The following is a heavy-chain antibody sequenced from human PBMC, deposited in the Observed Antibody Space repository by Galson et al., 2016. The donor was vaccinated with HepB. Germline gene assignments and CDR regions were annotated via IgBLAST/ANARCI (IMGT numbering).Heavy chain of an antibody. D-gene: IGHD1-26*01. CDR3: ARDTTPSGTYYVGYFDS. J-gene: IGHJ4*02. V-gene: IGHV1-69*10. CDR1: GGTFSNYG. Sequence: SVKVSCKASGGTFSNYGFSWVRQAPGQGLEWMGGIIPLPGTTHYAQSFQGRVTITADKSTSTVNMELTGLRSEDTAVYFCARDTTPSGTYYVGYFDSWGQGTLVTVSS. CDR2: IIPLPGTT.